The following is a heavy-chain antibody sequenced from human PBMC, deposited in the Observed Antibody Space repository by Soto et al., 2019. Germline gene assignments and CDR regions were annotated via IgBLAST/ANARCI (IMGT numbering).Heavy chain of an antibody. D-gene: IGHD2-2*01. J-gene: IGHJ6*02. CDR1: GGSISSNKW. CDR2: IYHSGST. CDR3: ARDDHIVVVPTSLGAMDV. V-gene: IGHV4-4*02. Sequence: SETLCLTCAVYGGSISSNKWWSCVRQPPGKGLEWIGEIYHSGSTNYNPSLKSRVTISLDKSKNQYSLKQTSVTAADSAVYYCARDDHIVVVPTSLGAMDVWGQGTTVTVSS.